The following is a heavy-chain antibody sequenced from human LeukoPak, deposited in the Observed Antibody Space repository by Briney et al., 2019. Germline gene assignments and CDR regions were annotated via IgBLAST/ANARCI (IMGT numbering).Heavy chain of an antibody. CDR2: IYTSGST. J-gene: IGHJ4*02. CDR3: ARGFVDTAAKYYFDY. D-gene: IGHD5-18*01. CDR1: GGSISSYY. Sequence: SETLSLTCTVAGGSISSYYWSWIRQPAGKGLEWIGRIYTSGSTNYNPSLKSRVTMSVDTSKNQFSLKLSSVTAADTAVYYCARGFVDTAAKYYFDYWGQGTLVTVSS. V-gene: IGHV4-4*07.